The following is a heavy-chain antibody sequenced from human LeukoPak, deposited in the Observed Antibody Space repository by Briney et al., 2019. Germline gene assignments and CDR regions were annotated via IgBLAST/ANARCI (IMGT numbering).Heavy chain of an antibody. D-gene: IGHD3-9*01. CDR2: ISGSGGST. J-gene: IGHJ4*02. CDR3: AKVYDILTGYYNPFDY. V-gene: IGHV3-23*01. Sequence: GGSLRLSCSASGFTFSSYAMSWVRQAPGKGLEWVSAISGSGGSTYYADSVKGRFTISRDNSKNTLYLQMNSLRAEDTAVYYCAKVYDILTGYYNPFDYWGQGTLVTVSS. CDR1: GFTFSSYA.